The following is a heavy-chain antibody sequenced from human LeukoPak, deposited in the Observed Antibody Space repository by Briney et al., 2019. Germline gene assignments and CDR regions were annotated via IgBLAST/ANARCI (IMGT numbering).Heavy chain of an antibody. V-gene: IGHV3-23*01. Sequence: GGSLRLSCAASGFTFSNSAMSWVRQAPGKGLGWVSTLSGSGITTYYADSVKGRFTISRDNSKNTLYLQMNSLRAEDTAVYYCAKGIYSSGWSYFGYWGHGTLVTVSS. CDR1: GFTFSNSA. CDR3: AKGIYSSGWSYFGY. CDR2: LSGSGITT. J-gene: IGHJ4*01. D-gene: IGHD6-19*01.